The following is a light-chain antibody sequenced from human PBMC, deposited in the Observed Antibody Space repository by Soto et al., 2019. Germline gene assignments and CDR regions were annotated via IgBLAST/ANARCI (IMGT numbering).Light chain of an antibody. Sequence: IVVLQSPATLSVSPGEGATVSCRASQSVGGDLAWYQQQQPGQAPRLLIYEASNRAAGIPARFSGSGSGTDFTLTITSLEPEDFAFYYCHQRQRWPRTFGQGTKVDI. CDR3: HQRQRWPRT. CDR2: EAS. J-gene: IGKJ1*01. CDR1: QSVGGD. V-gene: IGKV3-11*01.